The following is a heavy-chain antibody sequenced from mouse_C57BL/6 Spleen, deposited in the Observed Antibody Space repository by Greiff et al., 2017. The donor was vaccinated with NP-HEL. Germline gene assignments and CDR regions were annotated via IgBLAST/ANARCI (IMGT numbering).Heavy chain of an antibody. J-gene: IGHJ2*01. CDR2: ISRGGSYT. CDR3: ARHKRRNYDFDY. V-gene: IGHV5-6*01. D-gene: IGHD1-1*01. Sequence: EVKLVESGGDLVKPGGSLKLSCAASGFTFSSYGMSWVRQTPDKRLEWVATISRGGSYTYYPDSVKGRFTISRYNAKNTLYLQMSSLNSEDAAMYYCARHKRRNYDFDYWGQGTTLTVSS. CDR1: GFTFSSYG.